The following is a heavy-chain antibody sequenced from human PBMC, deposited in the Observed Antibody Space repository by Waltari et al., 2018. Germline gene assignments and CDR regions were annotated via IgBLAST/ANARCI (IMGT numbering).Heavy chain of an antibody. V-gene: IGHV1-18*01. CDR3: AINSPDPGGSGSYYFDY. CDR2: ISAYNGNT. Sequence: QVQLVQSGAEVKKPGASVKVSCTASGYTFTSYGISWVRQAPGQGLEWMGCISAYNGNTNYAQKLQGRVTMTTDTSTSTAYMELRSLRSDDTAEYYCAINSPDPGGSGSYYFDYWGQGTLVTVSS. D-gene: IGHD3-10*01. CDR1: GYTFTSYG. J-gene: IGHJ4*02.